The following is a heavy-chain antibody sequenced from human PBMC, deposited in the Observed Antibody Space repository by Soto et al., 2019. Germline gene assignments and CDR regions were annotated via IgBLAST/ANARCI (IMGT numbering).Heavy chain of an antibody. D-gene: IGHD6-19*01. J-gene: IGHJ4*02. Sequence: QVQLVESGGGLVKPGGSLRLSCAASGFTFSAYYMSWIRQAPGKGLEWISYISSSGDNGNYADSVKGRFTVSRDNAKNSLCLEMNSRRGEDKAVYYWARVRGAVVGQFFDYWGQGTLVTVSS. CDR3: ARVRGAVVGQFFDY. CDR1: GFTFSAYY. CDR2: ISSSGDNG. V-gene: IGHV3-11*01.